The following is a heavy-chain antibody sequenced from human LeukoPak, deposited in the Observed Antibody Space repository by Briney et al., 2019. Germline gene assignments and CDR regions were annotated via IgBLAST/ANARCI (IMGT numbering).Heavy chain of an antibody. CDR1: GGSISSSSYY. D-gene: IGHD3-9*01. J-gene: IGHJ4*02. CDR3: ARGRAIYGALDY. Sequence: PSETLSLTCTVSGGSISSSSYYWGWIRQPPGKGLEWIGYIYYSGSTYYNPSLKSRVTISVDTSKNQFSLKLSSVTAADTAVYYCARGRAIYGALDYWGQGTLVTVSS. CDR2: IYYSGST. V-gene: IGHV4-30-4*08.